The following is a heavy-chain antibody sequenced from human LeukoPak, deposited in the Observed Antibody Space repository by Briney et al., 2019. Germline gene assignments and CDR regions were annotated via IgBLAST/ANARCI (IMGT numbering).Heavy chain of an antibody. Sequence: GGSLRLSCAASGFTFDDYAMHWVRQAPGKGLEWVSGISWNSGSIGYADSVKGRFTISRDNAKNSLYLQMNSLRAEDTAVYYCASTGEYFDYWGQGTLVTVSS. CDR2: ISWNSGSI. V-gene: IGHV3-9*01. CDR1: GFTFDDYA. CDR3: ASTGEYFDY. J-gene: IGHJ4*02. D-gene: IGHD3-16*01.